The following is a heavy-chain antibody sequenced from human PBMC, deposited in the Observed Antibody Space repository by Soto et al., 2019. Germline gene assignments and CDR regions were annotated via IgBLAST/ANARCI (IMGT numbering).Heavy chain of an antibody. D-gene: IGHD3-3*01. Sequence: SLRLSCAASGFTFDDYAMHWVRQAPGKGLEWVSGISWNSGSIGYADSVKGRFTISRDNAKNSLYLQMNSLRAEDTALYYCAKGPKVDFWSGYYAWGQGTLVTVSS. CDR1: GFTFDDYA. J-gene: IGHJ4*02. CDR2: ISWNSGSI. V-gene: IGHV3-9*01. CDR3: AKGPKVDFWSGYYA.